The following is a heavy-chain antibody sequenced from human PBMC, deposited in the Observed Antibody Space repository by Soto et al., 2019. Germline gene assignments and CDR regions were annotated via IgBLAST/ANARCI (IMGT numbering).Heavy chain of an antibody. V-gene: IGHV1-3*01. CDR2: INAGNGNT. CDR3: ARVYYYDSSGYYHSYYFDY. J-gene: IGHJ4*02. D-gene: IGHD3-22*01. CDR1: GYTFTSYA. Sequence: QVQLVQSGAEVKKPGASVKVSCKASGYTFTSYAMHWVRQAPGQRLEWMGWINAGNGNTKYSQKFQGRVTITRDTSASTAYMELSSLRSEDTAVYYCARVYYYDSSGYYHSYYFDYWGQGTLVTVS.